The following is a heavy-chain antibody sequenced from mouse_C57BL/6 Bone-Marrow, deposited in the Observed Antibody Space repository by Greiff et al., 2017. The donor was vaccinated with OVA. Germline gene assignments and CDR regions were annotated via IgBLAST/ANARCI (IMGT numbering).Heavy chain of an antibody. CDR2: INPYNGGT. V-gene: IGHV1-19*01. CDR1: GYTFTDYY. D-gene: IGHD2-3*01. CDR3: ARGRLLQNFDV. Sequence: VQLKESGPVLVKPGASVKMSCKASGYTFTDYYMNWVKQSHGKSLEWIGVINPYNGGTSYNQKFKGKATLTVDKSSSTAYMELNSLTSEDSAVYYCARGRLLQNFDVWGTGTTVTVSS. J-gene: IGHJ1*03.